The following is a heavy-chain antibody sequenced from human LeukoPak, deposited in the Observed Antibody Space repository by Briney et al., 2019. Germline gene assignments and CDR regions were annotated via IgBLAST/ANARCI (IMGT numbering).Heavy chain of an antibody. D-gene: IGHD3-22*01. Sequence: ASVKVSFKASGYTFTGYYMHWVRQAPGQGLEWMGWINPNSGGTNYAQKFQGRVTMTRDTSISTAYMEVSRLRSDDTAVYYCARDAIEYYYDSSGYYYVGYFDYWGQGTLVTVSS. J-gene: IGHJ4*02. V-gene: IGHV1-2*02. CDR3: ARDAIEYYYDSSGYYYVGYFDY. CDR2: INPNSGGT. CDR1: GYTFTGYY.